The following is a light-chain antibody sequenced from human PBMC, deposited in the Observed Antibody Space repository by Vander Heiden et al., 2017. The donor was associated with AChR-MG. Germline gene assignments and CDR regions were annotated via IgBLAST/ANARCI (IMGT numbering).Light chain of an antibody. J-gene: IGKJ4*01. Sequence: IQLTRSPSSLSASVGDRVTITGRASQGISSYLAWYQQKPGKAPKLLIYAASTGQSGVPSRFSGSGSGTDFTLTISSLQPEDFATYYCQQLNSYPPLTFGGGTKVEIK. CDR2: AAS. V-gene: IGKV1-9*01. CDR1: QGISSY. CDR3: QQLNSYPPLT.